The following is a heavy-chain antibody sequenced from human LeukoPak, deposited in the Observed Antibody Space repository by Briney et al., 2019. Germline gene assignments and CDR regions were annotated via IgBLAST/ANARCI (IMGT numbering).Heavy chain of an antibody. CDR3: ARDGRDILATTLNFDY. Sequence: PGGSLRLSCAASGFTFNSYWMSWVRQAPGKGLEWVANIKQDGSEKYYVDSVKGRFTISRDNAKNSLYLQMNSLRAEDTAVYYCARDGRDILATTLNFDYWGQGTLVTVSS. J-gene: IGHJ4*02. V-gene: IGHV3-7*01. CDR1: GFTFNSYW. D-gene: IGHD5-12*01. CDR2: IKQDGSEK.